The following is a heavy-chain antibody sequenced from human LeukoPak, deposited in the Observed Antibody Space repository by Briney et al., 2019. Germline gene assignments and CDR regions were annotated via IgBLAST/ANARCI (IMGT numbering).Heavy chain of an antibody. CDR1: GYTLTELS. D-gene: IGHD3-10*01. Sequence: ASVKVSCKVSGYTLTELSMHWVRQAPGKGLEWRGGFDPEDGETIYAQKFQGRVTMTEDTSTDTVYMELSSLRSEDTAVYYCATSTAVTMVRGVHFDYWGQGTLVTVSS. CDR2: FDPEDGET. J-gene: IGHJ4*02. CDR3: ATSTAVTMVRGVHFDY. V-gene: IGHV1-24*01.